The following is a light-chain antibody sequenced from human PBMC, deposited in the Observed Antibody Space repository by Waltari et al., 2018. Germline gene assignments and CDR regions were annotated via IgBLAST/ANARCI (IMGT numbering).Light chain of an antibody. Sequence: QSVLTQPPSASGTPGQTVTISCSGSSSNIGTNSVNWYQQFPGQAPKLLIYRSSDRPSGVAGRFSGSSPGPSASLAISGLQSEDEAEYYCATWDDTLDIYVFGAGTRLTVL. CDR1: SSNIGTNS. CDR3: ATWDDTLDIYV. J-gene: IGLJ1*01. CDR2: RSS. V-gene: IGLV1-44*01.